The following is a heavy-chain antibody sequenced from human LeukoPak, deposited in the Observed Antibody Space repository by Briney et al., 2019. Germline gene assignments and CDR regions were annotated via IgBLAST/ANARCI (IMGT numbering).Heavy chain of an antibody. J-gene: IGHJ4*02. CDR3: ASRALSGTYYVYYFDY. D-gene: IGHD1-26*01. V-gene: IGHV3-23*01. CDR2: ISGGGDST. Sequence: GGSLRLSCAASGFSFSSYSMSWVRQAPGKGLEWVSAISGGGDSTYYADSVKGRFTISRDNAKNTLYLQMNSLRAEDTAVYYCASRALSGTYYVYYFDYWGQGTLVTVSS. CDR1: GFSFSSYS.